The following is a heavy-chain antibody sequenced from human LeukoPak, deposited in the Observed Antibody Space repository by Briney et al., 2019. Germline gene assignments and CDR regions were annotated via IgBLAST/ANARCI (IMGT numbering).Heavy chain of an antibody. Sequence: SETLSLTCTVSSGSISSFYWSWIRQPPGKGLEWIGYIYYSGSTNYNPSLKSRVTISVDTSKNQFFLKLSSVTAADTAVYYCARLNRIAAAGPNWFDPWGQGTLSPSPQ. D-gene: IGHD6-13*01. J-gene: IGHJ5*02. V-gene: IGHV4-59*08. CDR3: ARLNRIAAAGPNWFDP. CDR1: SGSISSFY. CDR2: IYYSGST.